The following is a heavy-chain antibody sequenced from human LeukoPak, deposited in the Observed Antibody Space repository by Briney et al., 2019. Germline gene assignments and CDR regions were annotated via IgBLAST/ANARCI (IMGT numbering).Heavy chain of an antibody. Sequence: PGGSLRLSCAASGFTFDDYAMHWVRQAPGKGLEWVSLISGDGGSTYYADTVKGRFTISRDNSKNSLYLQMNSLRTEDTALYYCAKDIGELSGFLEWLSLAYWGQGTLVTVSS. V-gene: IGHV3-43*02. CDR3: AKDIGELSGFLEWLSLAY. CDR1: GFTFDDYA. J-gene: IGHJ4*02. D-gene: IGHD3-3*01. CDR2: ISGDGGST.